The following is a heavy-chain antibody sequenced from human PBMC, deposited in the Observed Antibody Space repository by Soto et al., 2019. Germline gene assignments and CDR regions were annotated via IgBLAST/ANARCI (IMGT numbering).Heavy chain of an antibody. CDR2: INAGNGNT. Sequence: ASVKVSCKASGYTFTSYAMHWVRQAPGQRLEWMGWINAGNGNTKYSQKFQGRVTITRDTSASTAYMELSSLRSEDTAVYYYGSGRKNRRDNWFDPWGQGTLVTVSS. CDR1: GYTFTSYA. CDR3: GSGRKNRRDNWFDP. D-gene: IGHD3-10*01. V-gene: IGHV1-3*01. J-gene: IGHJ5*02.